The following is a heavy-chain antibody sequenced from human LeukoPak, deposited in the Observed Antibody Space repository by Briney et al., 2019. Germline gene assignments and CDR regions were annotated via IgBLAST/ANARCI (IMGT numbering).Heavy chain of an antibody. D-gene: IGHD2-2*01. CDR3: ARGGVVPAATHYYMDV. Sequence: SVKVSCKASVGTFSSYAISWVRQAPGQGLEWMGGIIPIFGTANYAQKFQGRVTITTDESTSTAYMELSSLRSEDTAVYYCARGGVVPAATHYYMDVWGKGTTVTVSS. J-gene: IGHJ6*03. CDR2: IIPIFGTA. CDR1: VGTFSSYA. V-gene: IGHV1-69*05.